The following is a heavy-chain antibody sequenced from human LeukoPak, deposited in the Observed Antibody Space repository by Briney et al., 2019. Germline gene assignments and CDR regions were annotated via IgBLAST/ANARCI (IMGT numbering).Heavy chain of an antibody. D-gene: IGHD2-2*01. CDR1: GGSFSVYY. CDR2: INHSGST. V-gene: IGHV4-34*01. J-gene: IGHJ5*02. CDR3: ARGLSDIVVVPAAATFDP. Sequence: SETLSLTCAVYGGSFSVYYWSWIRQPPGKGLEWIGEINHSGSTNYNPSLKSRVTISVDTSKNQFSLKLSSVTAADTAVYYCARGLSDIVVVPAAATFDPWGQGTLVTVSS.